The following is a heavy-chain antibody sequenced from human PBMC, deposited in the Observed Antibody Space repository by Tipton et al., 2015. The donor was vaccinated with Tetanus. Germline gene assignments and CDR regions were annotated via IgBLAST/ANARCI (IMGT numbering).Heavy chain of an antibody. V-gene: IGHV3-7*03. Sequence: SLRLSCAASGFDFRSDWMTWVRQAPGKGLEWVANIKQDGNEKYHVDSVKGRFTISRDNGKNLLYLEMNSLRVEDTAVYYCARGPHTIRTGNHRGFDYWGQGTLVTVSS. CDR3: ARGPHTIRTGNHRGFDY. J-gene: IGHJ4*02. CDR2: IKQDGNEK. D-gene: IGHD3-10*01. CDR1: GFDFRSDW.